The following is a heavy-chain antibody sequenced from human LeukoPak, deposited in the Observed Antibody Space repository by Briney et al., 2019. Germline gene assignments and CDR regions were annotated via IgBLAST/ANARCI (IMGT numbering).Heavy chain of an antibody. J-gene: IGHJ4*02. CDR1: GFTFDDYA. CDR2: IRYDGSTK. V-gene: IGHV3-30*02. CDR3: ANTLVGATTVLDY. Sequence: PGRSLRLSCAASGFTFDDYAMHRVRQAPGKGLEWVAFIRYDGSTKYYADSVKGRFTISRDNSKNTLYLQMHSLRAEDTAVYYCANTLVGATTVLDYWGQGTLVTVSS. D-gene: IGHD1-26*01.